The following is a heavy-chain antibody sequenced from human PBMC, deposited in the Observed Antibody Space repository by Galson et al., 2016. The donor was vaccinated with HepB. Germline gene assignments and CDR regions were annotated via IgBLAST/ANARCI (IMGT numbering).Heavy chain of an antibody. D-gene: IGHD3-22*01. V-gene: IGHV3-48*04. J-gene: IGHJ5*02. Sequence: SLRLSCAASGFTFSSYSMNWVRQTPGKGLEWVSYISTSGSTIYYADSVKGRFFISRDNARNSLYLHMNSLRAEDTAVYYCARTSISYYFDTTGHYSTRNNWFDPGGQGTLVTVSS. CDR2: ISTSGSTI. CDR1: GFTFSSYS. CDR3: ARTSISYYFDTTGHYSTRNNWFDP.